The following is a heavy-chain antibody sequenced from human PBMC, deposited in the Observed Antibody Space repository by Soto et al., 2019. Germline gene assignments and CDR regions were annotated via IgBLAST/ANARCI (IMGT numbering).Heavy chain of an antibody. CDR2: ISSSSSYI. V-gene: IGHV3-21*01. Sequence: EVQLVESGGGLVKPGGSLRLSCAASGFTFSSYSMNWVRQAPGKGLEWVASISSSSSYIYYADSVKGRFTISRDNAKNSLYLQMNSLTAEDTAVYYCARVGVQLVPGFDYWGQGTLVTVSS. CDR3: ARVGVQLVPGFDY. D-gene: IGHD6-6*01. J-gene: IGHJ4*02. CDR1: GFTFSSYS.